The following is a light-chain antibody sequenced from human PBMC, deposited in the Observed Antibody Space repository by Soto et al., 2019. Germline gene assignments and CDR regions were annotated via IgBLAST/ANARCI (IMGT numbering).Light chain of an antibody. Sequence: EIVLTQYTATLSLSPGERATLSCRASQSVSRYLAWYQQKPGQAPRLLIYDASNRATGIPARCSGSGSGTDFTLTISSLEPEDFAVYYCQQRSNWPPAFGQGTKLEIK. CDR2: DAS. CDR1: QSVSRY. V-gene: IGKV3-11*01. J-gene: IGKJ2*01. CDR3: QQRSNWPPA.